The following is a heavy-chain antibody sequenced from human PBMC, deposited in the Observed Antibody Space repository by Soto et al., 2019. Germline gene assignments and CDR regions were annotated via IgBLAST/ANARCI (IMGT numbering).Heavy chain of an antibody. CDR3: ARGPVIVYSGSPEAAFDI. D-gene: IGHD1-26*01. CDR1: GFTFSSYE. Sequence: EVQLVESGGGLVQPGGSLRLSCAASGFTFSSYEMNWVRQAPGKGLEWVSYISSSGGTIYHAESVKGRFTISRDNAKNSLYPQMNSLRAEDTAVYYCARGPVIVYSGSPEAAFDIWGQGTMVTVSS. V-gene: IGHV3-48*03. J-gene: IGHJ3*02. CDR2: ISSSGGTI.